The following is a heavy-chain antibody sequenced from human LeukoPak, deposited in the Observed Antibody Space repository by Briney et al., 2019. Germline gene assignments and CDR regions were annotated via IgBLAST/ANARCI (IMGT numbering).Heavy chain of an antibody. CDR1: GYSFTSYW. D-gene: IGHD3-16*02. CDR2: IYPGDSDT. J-gene: IGHJ4*02. CDR3: ARPARIMITFGGVIVPYYFDY. V-gene: IGHV5-51*01. Sequence: GESLKISCQGSGYSFTSYWIGWVRQMPGKGLEWMGIIYPGDSDTRYSPSFQGQVTISADKSISTAYLQWSSLKASDTAMYYCARPARIMITFGGVIVPYYFDYWGQGTLVTVSS.